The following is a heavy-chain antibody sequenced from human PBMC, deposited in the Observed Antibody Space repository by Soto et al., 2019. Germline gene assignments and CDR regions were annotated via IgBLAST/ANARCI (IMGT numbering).Heavy chain of an antibody. J-gene: IGHJ4*02. V-gene: IGHV3-48*03. CDR3: AREARTYTGSIRHLDY. Sequence: SLRLSCAASGFTFSNYEMSWVRQAPVKGLEWLSYISGGGSTTQHADPVKGRFTVSRDNAKNSLYLQKNSLRAEDTAVYYCAREARTYTGSIRHLDYWGPGTLVTVSS. CDR1: GFTFSNYE. D-gene: IGHD1-26*01. CDR2: ISGGGSTT.